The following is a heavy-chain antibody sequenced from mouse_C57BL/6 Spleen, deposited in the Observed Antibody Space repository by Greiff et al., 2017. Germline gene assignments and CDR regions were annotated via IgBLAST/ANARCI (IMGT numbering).Heavy chain of an antibody. J-gene: IGHJ2*01. CDR3: TSGDKGIVDY. V-gene: IGHV1-55*01. Sequence: QVQLQQPGAELVKPGASVKMSCKASGYTFPSYWITWVKQRPGQGLEWIGDISPGSGSPNYNAKFKGKATLTGDTSSSTAYRQLSSLTSEDSAVYYGTSGDKGIVDYWGQGTTLTVSS. D-gene: IGHD3-2*01. CDR2: ISPGSGSP. CDR1: GYTFPSYW.